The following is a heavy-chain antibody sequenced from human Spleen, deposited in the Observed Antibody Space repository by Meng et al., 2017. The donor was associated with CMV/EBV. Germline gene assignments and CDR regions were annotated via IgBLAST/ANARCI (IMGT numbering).Heavy chain of an antibody. Sequence: ASVKVSCKASGYTFTSYGISWVRQAPGQGLEWMGCISAYYGNTNYAQKLQGRVTMTTDTSTSTAYMELRSLRSDDTAVYYCARNYDFWSGSYYYYGMDVWGQGTTVTVSS. CDR2: ISAYYGNT. V-gene: IGHV1-18*01. CDR3: ARNYDFWSGSYYYYGMDV. D-gene: IGHD3-3*01. CDR1: GYTFTSYG. J-gene: IGHJ6*02.